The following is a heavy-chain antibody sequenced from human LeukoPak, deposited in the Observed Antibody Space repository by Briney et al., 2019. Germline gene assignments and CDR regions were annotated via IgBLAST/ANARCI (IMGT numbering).Heavy chain of an antibody. CDR3: TRDGYGDSPDY. J-gene: IGHJ4*02. CDR2: INPSGGST. D-gene: IGHD4-17*01. CDR1: GYTFTSYY. V-gene: IGHV1-46*01. Sequence: GASVKVSCKASGYTFTSYYMHWLRQAPGQGLEWMGIINPSGGSTSYAQKFQGRVTMTRDTSTSTVYMELSSLRYEAPAVYYCTRDGYGDSPDYWGQGTLVTVSS.